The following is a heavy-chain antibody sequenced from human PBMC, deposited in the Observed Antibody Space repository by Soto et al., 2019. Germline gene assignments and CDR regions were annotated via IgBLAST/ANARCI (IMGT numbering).Heavy chain of an antibody. D-gene: IGHD2-15*01. CDR1: GYTFTSYY. CDR2: INPSGGST. CDR3: ARDAGSLYCSGGSCYSWFDP. V-gene: IGHV1-46*03. Sequence: ASAKVSCKASGYTFTSYYMHWVRQAPGQGLEWMGIINPSGGSTSYAQKFQGRVTMTRDTSTSTVYMELSSLRSEDTAVYYCARDAGSLYCSGGSCYSWFDPWGQGTLVTSP. J-gene: IGHJ5*02.